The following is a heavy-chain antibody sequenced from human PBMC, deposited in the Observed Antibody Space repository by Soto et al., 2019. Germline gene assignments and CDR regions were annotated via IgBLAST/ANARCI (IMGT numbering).Heavy chain of an antibody. CDR2: IYWNDDK. Sequence: SGPTLVNPTQTLTLTCTFSGFSLSTSGVGVGWIRQPPGKALEWLALIYWNDDKRYSPSLKSRLTITKDTSKNQVVLTVTNMDPVDTATYYCAHSLIYYYDSSGSYPYFGYWGQGTLVTVSS. J-gene: IGHJ4*02. V-gene: IGHV2-5*01. CDR1: GFSLSTSGVG. D-gene: IGHD3-22*01. CDR3: AHSLIYYYDSSGSYPYFGY.